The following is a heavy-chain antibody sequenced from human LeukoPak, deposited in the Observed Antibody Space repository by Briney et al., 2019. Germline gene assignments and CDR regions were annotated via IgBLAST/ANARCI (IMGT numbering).Heavy chain of an antibody. CDR1: GLTFSSYA. Sequence: GGSLRLSCAASGLTFSSYAMSWVRQAPGKGLEWVSAISGSGGSTYYADSVKGRFTISRDNSKNTLYLQMNSLRAEDTAVYYCAILAVAGTFYDYWGQGTLVTVSS. CDR3: AILAVAGTFYDY. J-gene: IGHJ4*02. D-gene: IGHD6-19*01. CDR2: ISGSGGST. V-gene: IGHV3-23*01.